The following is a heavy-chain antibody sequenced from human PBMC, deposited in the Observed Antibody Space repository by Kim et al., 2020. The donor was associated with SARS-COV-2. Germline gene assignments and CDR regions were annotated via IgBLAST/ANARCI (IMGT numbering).Heavy chain of an antibody. J-gene: IGHJ4*02. CDR1: GFTFSSYG. CDR2: ISYDGSNK. CDR3: AKLRYFDWSPIDY. D-gene: IGHD3-9*01. V-gene: IGHV3-30*18. Sequence: GSLRLSCAASGFTFSSYGMHWVRQAPGKGLEWVAVISYDGSNKYYADSVKGRFTISRDNSKNTLYLQMNSLRAEDTAVYYCAKLRYFDWSPIDYWGQGTLVTVSS.